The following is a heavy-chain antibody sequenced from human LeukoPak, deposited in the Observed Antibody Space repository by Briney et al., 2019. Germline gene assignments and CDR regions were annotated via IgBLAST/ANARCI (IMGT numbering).Heavy chain of an antibody. CDR2: ISAYNGNT. CDR3: ARGESVDV. J-gene: IGHJ6*02. Sequence: ASVKVSCKASGYTFTSYGISWVRQAPGQGLEWMGWISAYNGNTNYAQKFQGRVTITADKSTSTAYMELSSLRSEDTAVYYCARGESVDVWGQGTTVTVSS. V-gene: IGHV1-18*01. CDR1: GYTFTSYG. D-gene: IGHD3-3*01.